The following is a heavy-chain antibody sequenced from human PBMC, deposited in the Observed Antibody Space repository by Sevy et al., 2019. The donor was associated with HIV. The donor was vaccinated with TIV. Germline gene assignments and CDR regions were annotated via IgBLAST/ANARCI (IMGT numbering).Heavy chain of an antibody. CDR3: ARVYGDNVGAFDI. CDR2: IYYSGST. Sequence: SETLSLTCTVSGGSISSYYWSWIRQPPGKGLEWIGYIYYSGSTNYNPSLKSRVTISVDTSKNQFSLKLSPVTAADTAVYYCARVYGDNVGAFDIWGQGTMVTVSS. V-gene: IGHV4-59*01. CDR1: GGSISSYY. D-gene: IGHD4-17*01. J-gene: IGHJ3*02.